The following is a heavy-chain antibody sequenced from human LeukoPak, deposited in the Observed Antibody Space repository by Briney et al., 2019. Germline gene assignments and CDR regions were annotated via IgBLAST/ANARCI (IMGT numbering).Heavy chain of an antibody. V-gene: IGHV1-2*02. CDR2: INPNSGGT. CDR1: GYTFTGYY. D-gene: IGHD6-19*01. J-gene: IGHJ5*02. Sequence: ASVKVSCKASGYTFTGYYMHWVGQAPGQGLEWMGWINPNSGGTNYAQKFQGRVTMTRDTSISTAYRELSRLRSDDTAVYYCASRIAVAGTRWFDPWGQGTLVTVSS. CDR3: ASRIAVAGTRWFDP.